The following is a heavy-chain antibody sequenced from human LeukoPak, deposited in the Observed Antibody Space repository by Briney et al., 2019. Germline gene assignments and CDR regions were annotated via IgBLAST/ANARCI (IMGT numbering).Heavy chain of an antibody. CDR1: GYTFTIYY. Sequence: ASVTVSCTASGYTFTIYYMHWVRQAPGQGLEWMGIINPSGGSTSYAQKFQGRVTMTRDTSTSTVYMELSSLRSEDTAVYYCARDNSGSYYPYNWFDPWGQGTLVTVSS. D-gene: IGHD1-26*01. V-gene: IGHV1-46*01. CDR2: INPSGGST. J-gene: IGHJ5*02. CDR3: ARDNSGSYYPYNWFDP.